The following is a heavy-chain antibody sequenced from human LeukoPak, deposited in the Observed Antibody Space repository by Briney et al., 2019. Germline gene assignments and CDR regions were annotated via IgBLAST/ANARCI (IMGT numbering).Heavy chain of an antibody. Sequence: SETLSLTCAVYGGSFSSYYWSWIRQPPGKGLEWIGEINHSGSTNYNPSLKSRVTISVDTSKNQFSLKLSSVTAADTPVYYCAVSPLYFIYYMDVWGKGTTVTVSS. CDR1: GGSFSSYY. J-gene: IGHJ6*03. CDR2: INHSGST. CDR3: AVSPLYFIYYMDV. V-gene: IGHV4-34*01. D-gene: IGHD3-9*01.